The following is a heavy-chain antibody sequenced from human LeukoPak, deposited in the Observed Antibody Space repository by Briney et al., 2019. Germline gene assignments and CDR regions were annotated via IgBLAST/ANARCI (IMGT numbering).Heavy chain of an antibody. CDR2: IVVGSGNT. D-gene: IGHD2-15*01. J-gene: IGHJ6*02. V-gene: IGHV1-58*02. CDR1: GFTFTSSA. CDR3: ARDPGYCSGGSCGQNYYYYGMDV. Sequence: SVKVSCKASGFTFTSSAMQWVRQARGQRLEWIGWIVVGSGNTNYAQKLQGRVTMTTDTSTSTAYMELRSLRSDDTAVYYCARDPGYCSGGSCGQNYYYYGMDVWGQGTTVTVSS.